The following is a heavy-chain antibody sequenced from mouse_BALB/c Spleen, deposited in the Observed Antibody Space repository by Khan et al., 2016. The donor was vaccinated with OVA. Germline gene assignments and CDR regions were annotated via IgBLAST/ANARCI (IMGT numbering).Heavy chain of an antibody. CDR3: SRSPYGNFAY. CDR1: GFTFSTYA. CDR2: INSDGDYT. V-gene: IGHV5-9-1*01. D-gene: IGHD2-1*01. Sequence: EVMLVESGGALVKPGGSLKLSCAASGFTFSTYAMSWVRQTPEKRLEWVATINSDGDYTYYTDSVTGRFTISRDNAKNTLYLQMSSLRSEDTAMHYCSRSPYGNFAYWGQGTLVTVSA. J-gene: IGHJ3*01.